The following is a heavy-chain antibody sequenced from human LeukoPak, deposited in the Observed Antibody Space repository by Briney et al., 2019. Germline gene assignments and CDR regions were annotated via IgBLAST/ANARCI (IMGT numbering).Heavy chain of an antibody. J-gene: IGHJ4*02. D-gene: IGHD3-10*01. V-gene: IGHV5-51*01. CDR1: GYSFTSYW. CDR2: IYPGDSNP. CDR3: ARLGGSGSPDY. Sequence: GESLKISCKDSGYSFTSYWIGWVRPMPGKGLEWMGIIYPGDSNPRYSPSFQGQVTISADKSISTAYVQWSSLKASDTAMYYCARLGGSGSPDYWGQGTLVTVSS.